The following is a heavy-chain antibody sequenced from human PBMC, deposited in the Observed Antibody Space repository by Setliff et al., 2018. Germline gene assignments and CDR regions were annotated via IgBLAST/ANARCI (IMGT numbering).Heavy chain of an antibody. CDR3: AREFVVISFVKNIHHHYGMDV. D-gene: IGHD2-21*01. Sequence: PSETLSLTCSVYGESFSNNYWSWIRQTPGKGLEWIGESNHGGSTSYHPSLTGRVTISADTSKNQISLKLSSVSAADTAVYYCAREFVVISFVKNIHHHYGMDVWGQGTTVTVSS. V-gene: IGHV4-34*01. J-gene: IGHJ6*02. CDR2: SNHGGST. CDR1: GESFSNNY.